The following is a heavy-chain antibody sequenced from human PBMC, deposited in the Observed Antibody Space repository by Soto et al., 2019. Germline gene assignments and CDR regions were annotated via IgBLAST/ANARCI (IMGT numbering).Heavy chain of an antibody. D-gene: IGHD6-13*01. CDR1: GGSFSGYY. J-gene: IGHJ6*02. CDR2: INHSGST. V-gene: IGHV4-34*01. Sequence: QVQLQQWGAGLLKPSETLSLTCAVYGGSFSGYYWSWIRQPPGKGLEWIGEINHSGSTNYNASLKSRVTISVDTAKNQFALKLSSVSAADTAVYFCARRRGRQQLVKRFYNGMDVWGQGTTVTVSS. CDR3: ARRRGRQQLVKRFYNGMDV.